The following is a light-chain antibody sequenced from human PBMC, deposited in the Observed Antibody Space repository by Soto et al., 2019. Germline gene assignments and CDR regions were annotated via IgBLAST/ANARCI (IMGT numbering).Light chain of an antibody. CDR2: GVD. CDR3: VSYTSTTTLV. CDR1: SSDVGGYKY. V-gene: IGLV2-14*03. Sequence: QSALTQPASVSGSPGQSITISCTGTSSDVGGYKYVSWYQHQPGKAPKLMFYGVDNRPSGVSNRFSASKSGNTASLTISGLQAEDEAAYYCVSYTSTTTLVFGGGTKLTVL. J-gene: IGLJ2*01.